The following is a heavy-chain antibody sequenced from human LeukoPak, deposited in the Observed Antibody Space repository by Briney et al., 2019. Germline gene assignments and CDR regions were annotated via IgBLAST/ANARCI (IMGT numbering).Heavy chain of an antibody. J-gene: IGHJ6*03. CDR3: ARGVAGYCSSTGCRVHYYYYMDV. V-gene: IGHV1-2*02. Sequence: ASVKVSCKASGYTFTGYYMHWVRQAPGQGLEWMGWINPNSGGTNYQGRVTMTRDTSISTAYMELSRLRSDDTAVYYCARGVAGYCSSTGCRVHYYYYMDVWGKGTTVTVSS. CDR2: INPNSGGT. CDR1: GYTFTGYY. D-gene: IGHD2-2*01.